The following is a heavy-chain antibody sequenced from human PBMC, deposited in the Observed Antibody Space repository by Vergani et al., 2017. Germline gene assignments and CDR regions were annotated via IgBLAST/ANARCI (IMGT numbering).Heavy chain of an antibody. CDR2: ISWNSGSI. D-gene: IGHD5-18*01. CDR1: GFTFDDYA. V-gene: IGHV3-9*01. J-gene: IGHJ6*02. CDR3: ARDSGAWIQLWYYGMDV. Sequence: EVQLVESGGGLVQPGRSLRLSCAASGFTFDDYAMHWVRQAPGKGLEWVSGISWNSGSIGYADSVKGRFTISRDNAKNSLYLQMNSLRAEDTALYYCARDSGAWIQLWYYGMDVWGQGTTVTVSS.